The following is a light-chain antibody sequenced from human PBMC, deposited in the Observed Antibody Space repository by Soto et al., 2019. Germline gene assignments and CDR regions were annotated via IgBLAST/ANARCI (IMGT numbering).Light chain of an antibody. CDR3: QKYDSAPQT. J-gene: IGKJ1*01. Sequence: DIQMTQSPSSLSASVGDRVTITCRASQVIGNYLAWFQQKPGKVPKLLIYAASTLQSGIPSRFRGSGSGTDFTLTISSLQTEDVATYYCQKYDSAPQTFGQGTKVGIK. V-gene: IGKV1-27*01. CDR1: QVIGNY. CDR2: AAS.